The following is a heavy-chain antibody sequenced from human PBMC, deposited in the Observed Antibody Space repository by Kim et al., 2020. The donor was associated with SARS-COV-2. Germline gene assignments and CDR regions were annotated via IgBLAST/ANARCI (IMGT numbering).Heavy chain of an antibody. CDR1: GGSFSGYY. Sequence: SETLSLTCAVYGGSFSGYYWSWIRQPPGKGREWIGEINHSGRTNYNPSLKSRVTLSVDTSKNQFSLKLTSVTAADTAVYYCARRLSNTSGWGSHYCDLWGQGTLVTVSS. CDR2: INHSGRT. J-gene: IGHJ4*02. V-gene: IGHV4-34*01. D-gene: IGHD3-10*01. CDR3: ARRLSNTSGWGSHYCDL.